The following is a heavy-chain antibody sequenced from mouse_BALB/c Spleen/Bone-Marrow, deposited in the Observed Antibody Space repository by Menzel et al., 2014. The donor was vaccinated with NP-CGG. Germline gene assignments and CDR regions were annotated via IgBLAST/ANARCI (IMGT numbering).Heavy chain of an antibody. D-gene: IGHD1-1*01. J-gene: IGHJ2*01. CDR2: IISSGST. CDR3: ARDYYGSSYFDY. CDR1: GYSITSDYA. Sequence: EVQLQESGPGLVKPSQSLSLTCTVTGYSITSDYAWNWIQQFPGNKLAWLGSIISSGSTSYRPSLKSRISITRDTSKNQCFLQLNSVTAEDTGTYYCARDYYGSSYFDYWGQGTTLTVSS. V-gene: IGHV3-2*02.